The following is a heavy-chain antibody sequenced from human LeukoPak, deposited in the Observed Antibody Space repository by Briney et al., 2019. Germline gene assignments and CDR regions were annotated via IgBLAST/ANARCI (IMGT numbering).Heavy chain of an antibody. CDR2: IYYSGST. CDR3: AREGIVVVPAAPSGYYYYYYMDV. V-gene: IGHV4-59*12. D-gene: IGHD2-2*01. Sequence: SETLSLTCTVSGGSISSYYWSWIRQPPGKGLEWIGYIYYSGSTNYNPSLKSRVTISVDRSKNQFSLKLSSVTAADTAVYYCAREGIVVVPAAPSGYYYYYYMDVWGKGTTVTVSS. J-gene: IGHJ6*03. CDR1: GGSISSYY.